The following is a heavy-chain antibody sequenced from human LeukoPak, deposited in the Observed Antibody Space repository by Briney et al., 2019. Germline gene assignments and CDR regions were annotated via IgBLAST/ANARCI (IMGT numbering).Heavy chain of an antibody. D-gene: IGHD3-3*01. CDR3: AREYDFWSGYSGNYYMDV. V-gene: IGHV3-21*01. CDR1: GFTFSSYA. CDR2: ISSSSNYI. Sequence: PGGSLRLSCAASGFTFSSYAMSWVRQAPGKGLEWVSSISSSSNYIYYADSVKGRFTISRDNAKNSLYLQMNSLRAEDTAVYYCAREYDFWSGYSGNYYMDVWGKGTTVTVSS. J-gene: IGHJ6*03.